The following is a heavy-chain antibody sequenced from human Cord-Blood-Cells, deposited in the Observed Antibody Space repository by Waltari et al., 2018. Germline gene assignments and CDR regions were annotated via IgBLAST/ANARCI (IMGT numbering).Heavy chain of an antibody. V-gene: IGHV1-8*03. J-gene: IGHJ3*02. D-gene: IGHD5-12*01. Sequence: QVQLVQSGAEVKKPGASVKVSCKASGYTFTSYDINWVRQATGQGLEWMGWRNPNRGNTGEAQKFQGRVTITRNTSISTAYMELSSLRSEDTAVYYCALGYSGYDDAFDIWGQGTMVTVSS. CDR1: GYTFTSYD. CDR3: ALGYSGYDDAFDI. CDR2: RNPNRGNT.